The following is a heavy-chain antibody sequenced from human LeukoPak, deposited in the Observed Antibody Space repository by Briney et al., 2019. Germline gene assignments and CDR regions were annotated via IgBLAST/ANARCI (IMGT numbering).Heavy chain of an antibody. CDR2: ISIYGITT. D-gene: IGHD5-12*01. CDR3: ARDKYSGHDSPFDH. J-gene: IGHJ4*02. CDR1: GFTFNTYA. V-gene: IGHV3-64*01. Sequence: PGGSLRLSCAASGFTFNTYAIHWGPQAPGKGLEYVSAISIYGITTYYAPYVNGRFTISRDNSNNTLYLQMGSLSAEDMAVYYCARDKYSGHDSPFDHWGQGTLVTVSS.